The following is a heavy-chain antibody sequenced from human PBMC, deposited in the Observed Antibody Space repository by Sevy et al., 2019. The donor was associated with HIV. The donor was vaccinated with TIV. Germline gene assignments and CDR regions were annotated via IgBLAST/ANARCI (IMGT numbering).Heavy chain of an antibody. V-gene: IGHV3-30*02. CDR1: GFIFTSYG. CDR3: ANDSTFVSLYYNSRGYGALRSYFDS. D-gene: IGHD3-22*01. CDR2: IRDDGSIK. J-gene: IGHJ4*02. Sequence: GGSLRLSCAASGFIFTSYGMHWVRQAPGKGLESVAFIRDDGSIKSYAESVKGRVTISRDNSKNTVYLEMDSLTGEDTAVYHCANDSTFVSLYYNSRGYGALRSYFDSWGQGSLVTVSS.